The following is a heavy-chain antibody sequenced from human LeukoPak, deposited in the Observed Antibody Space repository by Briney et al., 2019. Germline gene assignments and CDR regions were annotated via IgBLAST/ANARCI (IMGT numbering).Heavy chain of an antibody. CDR1: GFTVSSNY. D-gene: IGHD4-17*01. CDR2: IYSGGST. CDR3: ARDPSVTTSGY. Sequence: GGSLRLSCAVSGFTVSSNYMSWVRQAPGKGLEWVSVIYSGGSTYYSDSVKGRFTISRDNSKNTLYLQMNSRRAEDTAVYYCARDPSVTTSGYWGQGTLVTVSS. V-gene: IGHV3-53*01. J-gene: IGHJ4*02.